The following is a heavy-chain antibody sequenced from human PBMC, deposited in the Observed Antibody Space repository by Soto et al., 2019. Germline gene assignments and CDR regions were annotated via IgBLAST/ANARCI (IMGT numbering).Heavy chain of an antibody. Sequence: ASVKVSCKASGYTFTSYDINWVRQATGQGLEWMGWMNPNSGNTGYAQKFQGRVTMTRNTSISTAYMELSSLRSEDTTVNYCTRFSSFTFFGVFISPYYFPVMDVGAQGTAVPVS. V-gene: IGHV1-8*01. CDR3: TRFSSFTFFGVFISPYYFPVMDV. J-gene: IGHJ6*02. D-gene: IGHD3-3*01. CDR2: MNPNSGNT. CDR1: GYTFTSYD.